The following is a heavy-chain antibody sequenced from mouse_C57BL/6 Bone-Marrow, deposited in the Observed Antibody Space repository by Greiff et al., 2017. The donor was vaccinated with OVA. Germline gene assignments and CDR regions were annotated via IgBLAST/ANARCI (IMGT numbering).Heavy chain of an antibody. D-gene: IGHD1-3*01. Sequence: EVQLQQSGAELVRPGASVKLSCTASGFNIKDDYMHWVKQRPEQGLEWIGWIDPENGDTESASKFQGKATITADTSSNTAYLQLSSLTSEDTAVYYCTTSSGYAMDYWGQGTSVTVSS. CDR1: GFNIKDDY. V-gene: IGHV14-4*01. CDR2: IDPENGDT. CDR3: TTSSGYAMDY. J-gene: IGHJ4*01.